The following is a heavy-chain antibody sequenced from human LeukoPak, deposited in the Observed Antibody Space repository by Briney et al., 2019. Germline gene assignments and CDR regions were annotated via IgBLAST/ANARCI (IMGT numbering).Heavy chain of an antibody. CDR3: ARVVGYDDAGRYYYYGMDV. V-gene: IGHV3-7*01. D-gene: IGHD2-2*01. J-gene: IGHJ6*02. CDR2: IKQDGSEK. Sequence: GGSLRLSCAASGFRFSSYAMSWVRQAPGKGREWVANIKQDGSEKYYVDSVKGRFTISRDNAKNSLYLQMNSLRAEDTAVYYCARVVGYDDAGRYYYYGMDVWGQGTTVTVSS. CDR1: GFRFSSYA.